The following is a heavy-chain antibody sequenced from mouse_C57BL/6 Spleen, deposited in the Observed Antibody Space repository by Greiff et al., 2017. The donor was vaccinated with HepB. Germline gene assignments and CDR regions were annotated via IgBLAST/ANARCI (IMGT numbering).Heavy chain of an antibody. J-gene: IGHJ4*01. CDR1: GFTFSSYA. Sequence: EVHLVESGGGLVKPGGSLKLSCAASGFTFSSYAMSWVRQTPEKRLEWVATISDGGSYTTYPDNVKGRFTISRDNAKTNLYLQMSHLKSEDTAMYYCARGIYYGYDGYAMDYWGQGTSVTVSS. D-gene: IGHD2-2*01. V-gene: IGHV5-4*01. CDR3: ARGIYYGYDGYAMDY. CDR2: ISDGGSYT.